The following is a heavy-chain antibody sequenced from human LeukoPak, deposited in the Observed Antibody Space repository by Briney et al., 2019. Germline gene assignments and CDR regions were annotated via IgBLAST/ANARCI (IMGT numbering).Heavy chain of an antibody. J-gene: IGHJ3*02. CDR2: IHYTGAT. Sequence: SQTLSLTCTVSGVSISRSDYWSWIRQAPGKGLEWVGYIHYTGATYYNPSLKSRLTLSLDTSKNQFSLKLSSVTAADTAVYYCAREVDVPSTSDGFDIWAQGTVFTVSS. CDR1: GVSISRSDY. V-gene: IGHV4-31*03. CDR3: AREVDVPSTSDGFDI. D-gene: IGHD3-10*02.